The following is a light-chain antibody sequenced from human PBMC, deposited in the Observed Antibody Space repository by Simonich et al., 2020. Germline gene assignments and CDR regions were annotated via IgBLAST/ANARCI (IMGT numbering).Light chain of an antibody. Sequence: AIQLTQSPSSLSASVGDRVTIPCRASQGISSALAWYQQKPGKAPKLLIYDASSLESGVPSMFSGSGSGTDFTLTISSLQPEDFATYYCQQFNSYRITFGQGTRLEIK. CDR1: QGISSA. CDR3: QQFNSYRIT. J-gene: IGKJ5*01. CDR2: DAS. V-gene: IGKV1-13*02.